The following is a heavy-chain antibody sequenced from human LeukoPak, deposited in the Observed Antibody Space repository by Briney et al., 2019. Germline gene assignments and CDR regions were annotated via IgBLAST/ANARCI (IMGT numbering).Heavy chain of an antibody. CDR3: ARDSSDSGYDERAGAFDI. CDR2: IYYSGDT. Sequence: PSETLSLTCTVSGGSISSYYWSWVRQPPGKGLEWIGSIYYSGDTYYNPSLKSRVTISVDTSKNQFSLKLSSVTAAGTAVYYCARDSSDSGYDERAGAFDIWGQGTMVTVSS. CDR1: GGSISSYY. J-gene: IGHJ3*02. D-gene: IGHD5-12*01. V-gene: IGHV4-59*12.